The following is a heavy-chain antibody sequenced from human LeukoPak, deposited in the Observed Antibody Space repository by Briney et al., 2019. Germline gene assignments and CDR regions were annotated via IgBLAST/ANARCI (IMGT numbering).Heavy chain of an antibody. J-gene: IGHJ6*02. CDR2: IENDGSRT. CDR1: GFILSVYW. Sequence: GGSLRLSCAASGFILSVYWMHWVRERRGGGRVHVSRIENDGSRTVYADSVKGRFTVSRDDAKNTMYLQMNSLRAEDTAIYYCAKGGHKLDIQATRYYYAVDDWGQGTTVTVSS. V-gene: IGHV3-74*03. CDR3: AKGGHKLDIQATRYYYAVDD. D-gene: IGHD5-12*01.